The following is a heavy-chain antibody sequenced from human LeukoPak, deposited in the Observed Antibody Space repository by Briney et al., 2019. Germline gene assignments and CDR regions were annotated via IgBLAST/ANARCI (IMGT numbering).Heavy chain of an antibody. J-gene: IGHJ3*02. V-gene: IGHV3-33*01. CDR1: GFTFSRHA. CDR3: ARDGRQQSPYASDI. CDR2: VWSLGGYK. Sequence: GGSLRLSCGASGFTFSRHAMHWVRQAPGKGLEWVSQVWSLGGYKYYADSVKGRFTVSRDNVKNTLYLQMNNLRAEDTAVYYCARDGRQQSPYASDIWGQGTMVTVSS. D-gene: IGHD6-13*01.